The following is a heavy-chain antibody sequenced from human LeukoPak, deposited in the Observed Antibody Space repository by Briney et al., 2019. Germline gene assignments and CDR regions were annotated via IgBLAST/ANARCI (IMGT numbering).Heavy chain of an antibody. CDR1: GFTFSRYA. CDR2: INDNGGRT. V-gene: IGHV3-64*04. D-gene: IGHD3-10*01. J-gene: IGHJ4*02. CDR3: ATDFRYGSA. Sequence: GGSLRLSCSASGFTFSRYAMHWVRQAPGKGLEYVSGINDNGGRTHYADSVKGRVAISRDNSQNTVFLQMNSVRVEDTAVYYCATDFRYGSAWGPGTLLTVSS.